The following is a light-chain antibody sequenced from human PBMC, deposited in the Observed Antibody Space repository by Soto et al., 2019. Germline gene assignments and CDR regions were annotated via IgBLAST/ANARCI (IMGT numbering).Light chain of an antibody. CDR2: VNNNGSH. CDR1: SGHSRYA. CDR3: QTWGTGPAV. V-gene: IGLV4-69*01. J-gene: IGLJ7*01. Sequence: QLVLTQSPSASASLGASVKLTCTLSSGHSRYAIAWHQQQPEKGPRYLMKVNNNGSHSKGDGISDRFSGSSSGTERYLTISSLQSEDEADYYCQTWGTGPAVFGGGTQLTVL.